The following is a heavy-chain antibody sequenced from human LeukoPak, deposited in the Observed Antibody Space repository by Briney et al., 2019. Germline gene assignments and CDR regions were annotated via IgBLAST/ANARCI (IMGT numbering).Heavy chain of an antibody. CDR3: ARDTVEYCSSTSCGRVGYYYYYMDV. Sequence: SETLSLTCTVSGGSISSYYWSWIRQPAGKGLEWIGRIYTSGSTNYNPSLKSRVAMSVDTSKNQFSLKLSSVTAADTAVYYCARDTVEYCSSTSCGRVGYYYYYMDVWGKGTTVTVSS. J-gene: IGHJ6*03. CDR2: IYTSGST. D-gene: IGHD2-2*01. CDR1: GGSISSYY. V-gene: IGHV4-4*07.